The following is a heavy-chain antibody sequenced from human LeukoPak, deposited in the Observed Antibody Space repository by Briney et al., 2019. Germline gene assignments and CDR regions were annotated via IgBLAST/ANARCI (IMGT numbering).Heavy chain of an antibody. CDR1: GGSISSGSYY. CDR2: IYTSGST. J-gene: IGHJ6*03. D-gene: IGHD1-7*01. Sequence: PSETLSLTCTVSGGSISSGSYYWSWIRQPAGKGLEWIGRIYTSGSTNYSPSLKSRVTISVDTSKNQFSLKLSSVTAADTAVYYCARASKLPPSGYYYMDVWGKGTTVTVSS. V-gene: IGHV4-61*02. CDR3: ARASKLPPSGYYYMDV.